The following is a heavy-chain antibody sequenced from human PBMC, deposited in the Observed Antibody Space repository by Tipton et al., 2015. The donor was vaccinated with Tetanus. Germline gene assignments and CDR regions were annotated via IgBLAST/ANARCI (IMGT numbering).Heavy chain of an antibody. CDR1: GGSVSSGSYY. CDR2: IYYSGRT. CDR3: ARDGWGLTNWFDP. Sequence: TLSLTCTVSGGSVSSGSYYWSWIRQPPGKGLEWIGYIYYSGRTNYNPSLKSRVTISVDTSKNQFSLKLSPVTAADTAVYYCARDGWGLTNWFDPWGQGTLVTVSS. V-gene: IGHV4-61*01. D-gene: IGHD7-27*01. J-gene: IGHJ5*02.